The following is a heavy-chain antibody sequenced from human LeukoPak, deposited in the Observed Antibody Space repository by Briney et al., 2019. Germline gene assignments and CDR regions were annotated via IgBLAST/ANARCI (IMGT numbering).Heavy chain of an antibody. Sequence: GGSLRLSCAASGFTFSSYSMNWVRQAPGKGLEWVSYISSSSSTIYYADSVKGRFTISRDNAKNSLYLQMNSLRAEDTALYYCAKVHSSSWYYFDYWGQGTLVTVSS. CDR2: ISSSSSTI. J-gene: IGHJ4*02. CDR1: GFTFSSYS. V-gene: IGHV3-48*04. D-gene: IGHD6-13*01. CDR3: AKVHSSSWYYFDY.